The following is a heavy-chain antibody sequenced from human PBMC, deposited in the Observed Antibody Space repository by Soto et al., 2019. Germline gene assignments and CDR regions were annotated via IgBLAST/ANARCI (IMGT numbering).Heavy chain of an antibody. D-gene: IGHD2-21*02. CDR3: ARDLASAVTPISYGMDV. Sequence: QVQLVQSGAEVKKPGASVKVSCKASGYILTNYYLHWARQAPGQGLEWMGIFNPNGDRTGYAQNFQGRVTMTHDTSTSTVYMELSNLRSEDTAVYYCARDLASAVTPISYGMDVWSQGTTVTVSS. CDR1: GYILTNYY. J-gene: IGHJ6*02. V-gene: IGHV1-46*03. CDR2: FNPNGDRT.